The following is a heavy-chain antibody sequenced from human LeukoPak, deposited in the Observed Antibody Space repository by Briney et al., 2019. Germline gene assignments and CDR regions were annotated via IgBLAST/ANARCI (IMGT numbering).Heavy chain of an antibody. CDR3: ARPHGYNYGAFDY. CDR2: ISYDGSNK. D-gene: IGHD5-18*01. J-gene: IGHJ4*02. V-gene: IGHV3-30*03. CDR1: GFTFSNYW. Sequence: PGGSLRLSCAASGFTFSNYWMHWVRQAPGKGLEWVAVISYDGSNKYYADSVKGRFTISRDNSKNTLYLQMNSLRVEDMAVYYCARPHGYNYGAFDYWGQGTLVTVSS.